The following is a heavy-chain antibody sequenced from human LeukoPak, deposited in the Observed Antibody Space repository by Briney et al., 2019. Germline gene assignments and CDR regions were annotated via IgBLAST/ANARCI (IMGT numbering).Heavy chain of an antibody. V-gene: IGHV4-31*03. CDR3: ARVPAVYCSDSNCWSYDMDV. CDR2: IYYSGST. CDR1: GGSISSGSYY. D-gene: IGHD2-2*01. Sequence: SQTLSLTCTVSGGSISSGSYYWSWIRQHPGKGLEWIGYIYYSGSTYYNPSLKSRVTISLDTSKNQFSLKLSSVTAADTAVYYCARVPAVYCSDSNCWSYDMDVWGQGTTVTVSS. J-gene: IGHJ6*02.